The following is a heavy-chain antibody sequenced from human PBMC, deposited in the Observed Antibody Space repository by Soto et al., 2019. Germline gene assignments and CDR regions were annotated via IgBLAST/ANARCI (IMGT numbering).Heavy chain of an antibody. CDR3: ARAYYYDSSEINWFDP. V-gene: IGHV4-61*01. CDR2: IYYSGST. D-gene: IGHD3-22*01. Sequence: ETLSLTCTVSGGSGSGGSYYWSWIRQPPGKGLEWIGYIYYSGSTNYNPSLKSRVTISVDTSKNQFSLKLSSVTAADTAVYYCARAYYYDSSEINWFDPWGQGTLVTVSS. CDR1: GGSGSGGSYY. J-gene: IGHJ5*02.